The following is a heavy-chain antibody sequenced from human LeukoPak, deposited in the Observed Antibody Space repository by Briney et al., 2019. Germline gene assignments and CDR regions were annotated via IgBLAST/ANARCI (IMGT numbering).Heavy chain of an antibody. CDR3: ARWGYSSLAFDI. V-gene: IGHV3-53*01. D-gene: IGHD6-19*01. CDR2: IYSDGST. J-gene: IGHJ3*02. Sequence: PGGSLRLSCAASGFTVSGNYMSWVRQAPGKGLERVSVIYSDGSTYYADSLKGRFTISRDNSKNRLYLQMNSLRAEDTAVYYCARWGYSSLAFDIWGQGTMVTVSS. CDR1: GFTVSGNY.